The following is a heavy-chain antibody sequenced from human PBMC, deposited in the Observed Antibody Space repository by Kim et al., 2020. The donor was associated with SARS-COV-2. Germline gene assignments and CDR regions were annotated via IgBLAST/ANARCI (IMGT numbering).Heavy chain of an antibody. J-gene: IGHJ4*01. CDR3: ASVSAMVVKAFAY. CDR1: GDSVSTNGAT. CDR2: TYFRSQWYN. V-gene: IGHV6-1*01. Sequence: SQTLSLTRAISGDSVSTNGATSNWIRQSPSRGLEWLGRTYFRSQWYNDYALSVTPRITINPDTSMNQFSLHLNSVTPEATAVYYFASVSAMVVKAFAYWG. D-gene: IGHD5-18*01.